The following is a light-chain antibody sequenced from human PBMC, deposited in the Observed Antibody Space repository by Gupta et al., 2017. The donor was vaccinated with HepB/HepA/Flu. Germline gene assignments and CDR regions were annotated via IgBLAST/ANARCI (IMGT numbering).Light chain of an antibody. CDR1: QSISSY. CDR3: HQSDSNATRT. J-gene: IGKJ1*01. V-gene: IGKV1-39*01. CDR2: AAF. Sequence: DIQMTQSPSSLSASVGDRVTITCRASQSISSYLNWYQQKPGKAPKLLIYAAFSWQSGVPSRFSGSGYGKDVTLTISRRQQEEFAAYYCHQSDSNATRTFGQGTXVEIK.